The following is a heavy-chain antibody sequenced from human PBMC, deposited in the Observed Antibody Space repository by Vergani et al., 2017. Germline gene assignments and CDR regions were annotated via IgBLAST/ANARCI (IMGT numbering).Heavy chain of an antibody. CDR1: GFAFSRYA. J-gene: IGHJ4*02. CDR3: AKSGWLQHFGAHYFDS. D-gene: IGHD5-24*01. V-gene: IGHV3-23*01. CDR2: LTASGSGI. Sequence: EVQLLESGGRLVQPGGSLRLSCVASGFAFSRYAMSWVRQAPGKGLEWVSGLTASGSGISYADSVRGRFTISRDNSKYTLFLQMDSLRAEDTAVYYCAKSGWLQHFGAHYFDSWGQGILVTVSS.